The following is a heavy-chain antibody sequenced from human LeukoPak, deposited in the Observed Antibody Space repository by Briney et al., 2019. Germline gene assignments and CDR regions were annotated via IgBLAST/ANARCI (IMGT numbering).Heavy chain of an antibody. CDR1: GSTFSSYS. J-gene: IGHJ4*02. V-gene: IGHV3-48*01. Sequence: PGGSLRLSCAASGSTFSSYSMNWVRQAPGKGLEWVSYISSSSSTIYYADSVKGRFTISRDNAKNSLYLQMNSLRAEDTAVYYCARGYFDWSSTRVFGYWGQGTLVTVSS. CDR3: ARGYFDWSSTRVFGY. CDR2: ISSSSSTI. D-gene: IGHD3-9*01.